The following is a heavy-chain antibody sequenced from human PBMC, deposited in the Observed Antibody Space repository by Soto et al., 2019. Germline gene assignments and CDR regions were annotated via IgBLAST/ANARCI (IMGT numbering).Heavy chain of an antibody. CDR1: GYTFTSYY. J-gene: IGHJ5*02. CDR2: INPSGGST. D-gene: IGHD6-13*01. V-gene: IGHV1-46*01. CDR3: ARAQGGSSWSRGWFDP. Sequence: GASVKVSCKASGYTFTSYYMHWVRQAPGQGLEWMGIINPSGGSTSYAQKFQGRVTMTRDTSTSTVYMELSSLRSEDTAVYYCARAQGGSSWSRGWFDPWGQGTLVTVS.